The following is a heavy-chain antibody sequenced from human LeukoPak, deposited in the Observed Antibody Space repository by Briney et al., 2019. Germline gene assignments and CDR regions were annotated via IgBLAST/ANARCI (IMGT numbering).Heavy chain of an antibody. Sequence: GGTLRLSCAASGFTFGSSGTSWVRQAPGKGLEWVSAISTDAGETHYADSVKGRFTISRDNSRNTVSLQMSSLRAEDTALYYCAKGSGNGYGSGPFDYWGQGTLVTVSS. CDR1: GFTFGSSG. V-gene: IGHV3-23*01. CDR3: AKGSGNGYGSGPFDY. J-gene: IGHJ4*02. D-gene: IGHD3-10*01. CDR2: ISTDAGET.